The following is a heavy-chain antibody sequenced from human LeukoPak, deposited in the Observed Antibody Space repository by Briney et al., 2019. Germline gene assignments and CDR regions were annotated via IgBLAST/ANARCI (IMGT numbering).Heavy chain of an antibody. V-gene: IGHV3-74*01. CDR2: IKSDGSST. J-gene: IGHJ4*02. CDR1: GFTISNYW. D-gene: IGHD3-10*01. CDR3: ARGRGDYYGSGSYYIDY. Sequence: PWGSLRLSCAASGFTISNYWMHWVRQAPGEGLEWVSRIKSDGSSTNYADSVKGRFTISRDNAKNTLYLQMNSLRAEDTAVYYCARGRGDYYGSGSYYIDYWGQGTLVTVSS.